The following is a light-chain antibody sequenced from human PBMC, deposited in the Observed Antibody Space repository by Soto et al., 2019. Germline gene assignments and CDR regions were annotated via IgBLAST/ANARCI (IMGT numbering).Light chain of an antibody. Sequence: DIQMTQSPFSLSASVGDRDSITCRASQSISSSLTWYQQRPGKAPKLLIYGASSLQSGVPSRFSGSGSGTDLTLTISPQQPEDFATYYCQQSYSPPITFGQGTRLEIK. CDR1: QSISSS. CDR3: QQSYSPPIT. J-gene: IGKJ5*01. V-gene: IGKV1-39*01. CDR2: GAS.